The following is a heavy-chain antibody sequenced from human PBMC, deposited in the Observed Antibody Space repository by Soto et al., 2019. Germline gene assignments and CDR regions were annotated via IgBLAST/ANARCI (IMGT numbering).Heavy chain of an antibody. CDR2: IIPIFVTP. J-gene: IGHJ4*02. D-gene: IGHD4-17*01. CDR1: GGTLSNYA. CDR3: ARVPDDYGDYGYY. V-gene: IGHV1-69*06. Sequence: QVQLVQSGAEVKKPGSSVKVSCTASGGTLSNYAISWVRQAPGQGLEWMGGIIPIFVTPNYAQKFQGRVAIIEDKSTSTAYMELSSLRSDDTAVYYCARVPDDYGDYGYYWGQGTLVTVSS.